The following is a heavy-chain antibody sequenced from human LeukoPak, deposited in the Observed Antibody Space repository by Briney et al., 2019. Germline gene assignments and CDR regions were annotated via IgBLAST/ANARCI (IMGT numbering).Heavy chain of an antibody. CDR2: FDPEDGET. D-gene: IGHD6-19*01. CDR1: GYTLTKLS. Sequence: ASVKVSCKVSGYTLTKLSMHWVRQAPGKGLEWMGGFDPEDGETLYAQKLQGRVTMTEDTSTDTAYMELSSLRYEDTAVYYCATAKYSSGWYGAFDIWGQGTMVTVSP. J-gene: IGHJ3*02. V-gene: IGHV1-24*01. CDR3: ATAKYSSGWYGAFDI.